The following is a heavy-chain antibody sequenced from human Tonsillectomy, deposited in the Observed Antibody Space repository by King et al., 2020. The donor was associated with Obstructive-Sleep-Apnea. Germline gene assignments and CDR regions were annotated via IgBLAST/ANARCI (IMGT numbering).Heavy chain of an antibody. CDR2: ISSDTDTT. CDR1: GFAFPDYS. CDR3: ASGIPGY. Sequence: VQLVESGGGFVRPGGSLRGSCVGSGFAFPDYSFNWGGEAPGNRMEGISYISSDTDTTHYADYVKGRFTVTRDNAKNSVQLQMNSLRPEDTGLYYCASGIPGYWGQGSLVAVSS. D-gene: IGHD1-26*01. V-gene: IGHV3-48*04. J-gene: IGHJ4*02.